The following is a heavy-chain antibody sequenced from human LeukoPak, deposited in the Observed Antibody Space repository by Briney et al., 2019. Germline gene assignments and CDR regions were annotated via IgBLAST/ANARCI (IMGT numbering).Heavy chain of an antibody. CDR3: AREDYGSFDY. CDR1: GYTFTSYV. D-gene: IGHD4/OR15-4a*01. J-gene: IGHJ4*02. CDR2: ISTSNGNT. Sequence: ASVKVSCKASGYTFTSYVISWVRQAPGQGLEWMGWISTSNGNTNYTQKLQGRVTMTTDTSTNTAYVELRSLRSDDTAVYYCAREDYGSFDYWGQGTLVSVSS. V-gene: IGHV1-18*01.